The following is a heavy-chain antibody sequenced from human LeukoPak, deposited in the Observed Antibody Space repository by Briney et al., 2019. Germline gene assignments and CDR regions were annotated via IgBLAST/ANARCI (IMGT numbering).Heavy chain of an antibody. CDR2: IYYSGST. Sequence: SETLSLTCTVSGGSISSYYWSWIRQPPGKGLEWIGYIYYSGSTNYNPSLKSRVTISVDTSKNQFSLKLSSVTAADTAVYYCARQRQQLVKRIDYWGQGTLVTVSS. CDR3: ARQRQQLVKRIDY. J-gene: IGHJ4*02. D-gene: IGHD6-13*01. V-gene: IGHV4-59*08. CDR1: GGSISSYY.